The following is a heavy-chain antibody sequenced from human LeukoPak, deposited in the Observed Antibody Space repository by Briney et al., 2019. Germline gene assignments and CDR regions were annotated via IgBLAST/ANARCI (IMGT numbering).Heavy chain of an antibody. V-gene: IGHV1-2*06. J-gene: IGHJ4*02. CDR1: GYTFTGYH. Sequence: GASEKVSCKASGYTFTGYHVHWVRQAPGQGLEWMGRIIPYNGDTSYAQKFQGRVTMTRDTSIDTAYMELSGLRSDDTAVYYCGRHNYGDLDWGQGTLVTVSS. D-gene: IGHD4-17*01. CDR3: GRHNYGDLD. CDR2: IIPYNGDT.